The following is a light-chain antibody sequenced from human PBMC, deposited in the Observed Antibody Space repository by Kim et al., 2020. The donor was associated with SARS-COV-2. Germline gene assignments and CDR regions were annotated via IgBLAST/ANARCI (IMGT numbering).Light chain of an antibody. Sequence: RVTISCTGSSTNIGGGYEVHWYQQLPGTAPKLLIYGEINRPSGVPDRFSGSKSGTSASLAITGLQTEDEADYYCQSYDNRLSGYVFGTGTKVTVL. J-gene: IGLJ1*01. CDR2: GEI. CDR3: QSYDNRLSGYV. V-gene: IGLV1-40*01. CDR1: STNIGGGYE.